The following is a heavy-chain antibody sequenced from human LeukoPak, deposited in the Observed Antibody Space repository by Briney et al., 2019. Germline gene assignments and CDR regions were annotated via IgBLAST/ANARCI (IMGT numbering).Heavy chain of an antibody. CDR1: GFTFSGYW. Sequence: GGSLRLSCAASGFTFSGYWMSWVRQAPGKGLEWVANIKPDGSDRAYVDSVKGRFTISRDNTKNSLYLQMSSLRAEDTAVYYCARAMTWGQGTLVSVSS. CDR3: ARAMT. V-gene: IGHV3-7*01. J-gene: IGHJ5*02. CDR2: IKPDGSDR.